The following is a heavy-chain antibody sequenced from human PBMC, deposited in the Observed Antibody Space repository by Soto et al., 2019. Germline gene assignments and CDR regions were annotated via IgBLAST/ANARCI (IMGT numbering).Heavy chain of an antibody. V-gene: IGHV3-23*01. CDR2: ITNNGVGT. Sequence: PGGSLRLSCAASGFIFSDYNLGWVRQAPGKGLEWVSTITNNGVGTYYADSVRGRFTISRDNSKNSLFLQMNSLRNEDTAIYYGFTPTRGDAVADGCWGEGTLVTVAS. CDR3: FTPTRGDAVADGC. J-gene: IGHJ4*02. CDR1: GFIFSDYN. D-gene: IGHD6-19*01.